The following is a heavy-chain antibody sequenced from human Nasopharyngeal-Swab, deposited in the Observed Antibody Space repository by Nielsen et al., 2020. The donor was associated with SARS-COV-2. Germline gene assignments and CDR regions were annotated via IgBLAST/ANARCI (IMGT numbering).Heavy chain of an antibody. D-gene: IGHD1-26*01. CDR1: GFTVSSNY. CDR3: ARLRWELLPDAFDI. V-gene: IGHV3-66*01. J-gene: IGHJ3*02. CDR2: IYSGGST. Sequence: LSLPCAASGFTVSSNYMSWVRQAPGKGLEWVSVIYSGGSTYYADSVKGRFTISRDNSKNTLYLQMNSLRAEDTAVYYCARLRWELLPDAFDIWGQGTMVTVSS.